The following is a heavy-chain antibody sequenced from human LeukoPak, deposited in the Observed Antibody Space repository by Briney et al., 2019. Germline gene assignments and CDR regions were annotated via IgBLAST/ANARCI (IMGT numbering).Heavy chain of an antibody. CDR3: AKGKSGYYPFDY. Sequence: GGSLRLSCSASGFTFSSYAMHWVRQAPGKGLEYVSVISSNGGSTYYADSVKGRFTISRDNSKNTLYLQMSSLRAEDTALYYCAKGKSGYYPFDYWGQGTLVTVSS. V-gene: IGHV3-64D*09. CDR2: ISSNGGST. CDR1: GFTFSSYA. D-gene: IGHD3-22*01. J-gene: IGHJ4*02.